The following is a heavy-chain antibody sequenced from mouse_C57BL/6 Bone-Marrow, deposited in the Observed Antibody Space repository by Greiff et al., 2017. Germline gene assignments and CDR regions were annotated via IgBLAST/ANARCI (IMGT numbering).Heavy chain of an antibody. CDR2: SRNKANDYTT. V-gene: IGHV7-1*01. Sequence: EVHVVESGGGLVQSGRSLRLSCATSGFTFSDFYMEWVRQAPGKGLEWIAASRNKANDYTTEYSASVKGRFIVSRDTSQSILYLQMNALRAEDTAMYYCARDASYYYAMDYWGQGTSVTVSS. CDR3: ARDASYYYAMDY. CDR1: GFTFSDFY. J-gene: IGHJ4*01.